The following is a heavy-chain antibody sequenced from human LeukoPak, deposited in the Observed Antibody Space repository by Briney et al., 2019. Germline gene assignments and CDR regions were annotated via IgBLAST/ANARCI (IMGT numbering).Heavy chain of an antibody. D-gene: IGHD6-13*01. CDR3: ARDVVIAAAGTGGYFDY. Sequence: GGSLRLSCAASGFIFSSYYMHWVRQAPGKGLVWVSRINSDGTNTTYADSVKGRFTNSRDNAKNSLYLQMNSLRAEDTAVYYCARDVVIAAAGTGGYFDYWGQGTLVTVSS. CDR1: GFIFSSYY. V-gene: IGHV3-74*01. CDR2: INSDGTNT. J-gene: IGHJ4*02.